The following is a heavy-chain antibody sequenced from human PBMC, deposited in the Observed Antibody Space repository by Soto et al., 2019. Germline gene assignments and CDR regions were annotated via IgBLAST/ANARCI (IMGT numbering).Heavy chain of an antibody. Sequence: QVQLVESGGGVVQPGRSLRLSCAASGFTFSYNGMHWVRQAPGKGLEWVAVIWYDGSNKYFAHSVKGRFTISRDNSKNTLYLQMNSLRAEDTAVYYCARDFTYYYDGSGYYWGYYYGMDVWGKGTTVTVSS. CDR3: ARDFTYYYDGSGYYWGYYYGMDV. J-gene: IGHJ6*04. D-gene: IGHD3-22*01. CDR2: IWYDGSNK. CDR1: GFTFSYNG. V-gene: IGHV3-33*01.